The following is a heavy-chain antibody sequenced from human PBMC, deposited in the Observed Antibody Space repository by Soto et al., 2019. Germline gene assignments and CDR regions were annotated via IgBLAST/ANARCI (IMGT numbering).Heavy chain of an antibody. Sequence: QTGGSLRLSCAASGFTFSSYAMSWVRQSPGKGLEWVSAISGSGGSTYYADSVKGRFTISRDNSKNTLYLQMNSLRAEDTAVYYCAKDLGAQLVPRGYYFDYWGQGTLVTVSS. J-gene: IGHJ4*02. CDR2: ISGSGGST. D-gene: IGHD1-1*01. V-gene: IGHV3-23*01. CDR3: AKDLGAQLVPRGYYFDY. CDR1: GFTFSSYA.